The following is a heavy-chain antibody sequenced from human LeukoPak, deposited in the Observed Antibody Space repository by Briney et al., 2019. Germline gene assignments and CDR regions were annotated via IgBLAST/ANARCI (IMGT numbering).Heavy chain of an antibody. D-gene: IGHD3-10*01. V-gene: IGHV3-15*01. J-gene: IGHJ4*02. CDR2: IKSKTDGGKT. CDR1: GFPFSNAW. Sequence: GGSLRLSCAASGFPFSNAWMSWVRQAPGKGLEWVGRIKSKTDGGKTDYAAPVQGRFSISRDDSETTLYLQMNGLNTEDTVVYYCSTVSPYYGSGTTSPDSWGQGALVVVSS. CDR3: STVSPYYGSGTTSPDS.